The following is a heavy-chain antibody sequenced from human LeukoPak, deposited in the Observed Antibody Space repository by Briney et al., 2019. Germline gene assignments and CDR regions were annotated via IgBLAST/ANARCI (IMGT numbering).Heavy chain of an antibody. V-gene: IGHV3-49*03. CDR2: IRSKAYGGTT. D-gene: IGHD3-3*01. Sequence: PGGSLRLSCTASGFTFGDYAMSWFRQAPGKGLEWVGFIRSKAYGGTTEYAASVKGRFTISRDDSKSIAYLQMNSLKTEDTAVYYCTSQGYDFWSGYPYFDYWGQGTPVTVSS. CDR1: GFTFGDYA. CDR3: TSQGYDFWSGYPYFDY. J-gene: IGHJ4*02.